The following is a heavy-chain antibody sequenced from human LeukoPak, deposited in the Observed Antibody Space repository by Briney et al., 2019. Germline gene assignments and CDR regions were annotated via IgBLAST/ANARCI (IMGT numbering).Heavy chain of an antibody. J-gene: IGHJ6*02. CDR2: ISSSRSYI. CDR3: ARVLAYCGGDCYSDYYYSMDV. V-gene: IGHV3-21*01. D-gene: IGHD2-21*02. Sequence: GGSLRLSCAASGFTFSSYSMNWVRQAPGKGLEWVSCISSSRSYIYYADSVKGRFTISRDNAKNSLYLQMNSLRAEDTAVYYCARVLAYCGGDCYSDYYYSMDVWGQGTTVTVSS. CDR1: GFTFSSYS.